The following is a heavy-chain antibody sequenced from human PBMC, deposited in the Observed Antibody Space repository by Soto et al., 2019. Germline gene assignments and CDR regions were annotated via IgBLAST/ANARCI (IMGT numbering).Heavy chain of an antibody. CDR1: GYTFTSYD. D-gene: IGHD6-13*01. Sequence: QVQLVQSGAEVKKSGASVKVSCKASGYTFTSYDINWVRQATGQGLEWMGWMNPNSGNTGYAQKFQGRGTMTRNTSISTAYMELSRLRYEDTAVYYCARERSAASTGWFDPWGQGTLVTVSS. V-gene: IGHV1-8*01. CDR2: MNPNSGNT. CDR3: ARERSAASTGWFDP. J-gene: IGHJ5*02.